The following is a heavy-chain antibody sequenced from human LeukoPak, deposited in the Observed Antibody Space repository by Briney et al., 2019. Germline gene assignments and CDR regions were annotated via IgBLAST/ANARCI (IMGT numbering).Heavy chain of an antibody. J-gene: IGHJ4*02. CDR1: GFTFSSYA. CDR2: ISGSGGST. Sequence: GGSLRLSCAASGFTFSSYAMSWVRQAPGKGLEWVSAISGSGGSTYYADPVKGRFTISRDNSRNTLYLQMNSLRAEDTAVYYCAKAPHYYDSSYFDYWGQGTLVTVSS. D-gene: IGHD3-22*01. CDR3: AKAPHYYDSSYFDY. V-gene: IGHV3-23*01.